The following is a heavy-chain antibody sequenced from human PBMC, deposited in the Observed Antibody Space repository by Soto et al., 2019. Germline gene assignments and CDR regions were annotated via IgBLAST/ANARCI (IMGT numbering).Heavy chain of an antibody. CDR2: IYYSGST. CDR3: ARETTIFGVAPHFDY. D-gene: IGHD3-3*01. Sequence: SETPSLTCTVSGGSISSYYWIWILQPPGKGLEWIGYIYYSGSTNYNPSLKSRVTISVDTSKNQFSLKLSSVTAADTAVYYCARETTIFGVAPHFDYWGQGTLVTVSS. V-gene: IGHV4-59*12. CDR1: GGSISSYY. J-gene: IGHJ4*02.